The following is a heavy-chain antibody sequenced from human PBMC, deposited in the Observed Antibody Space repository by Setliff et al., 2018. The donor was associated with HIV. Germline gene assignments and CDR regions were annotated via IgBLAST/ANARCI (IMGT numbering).Heavy chain of an antibody. D-gene: IGHD4-17*01. CDR2: ISYSGNA. J-gene: IGHJ4*02. V-gene: IGHV4-39*07. CDR1: GGSISSGIQY. Sequence: PSETLSLTWNVSGGSISSGIQYWGWVRQSPGKGLEWIGTISYSGNAYYNPSLKSRVTISKDTSKNQFSLHLSSVTAADTAVYYCARGGGPTVVSNFAYWGQGTLVTVS. CDR3: ARGGGPTVVSNFAY.